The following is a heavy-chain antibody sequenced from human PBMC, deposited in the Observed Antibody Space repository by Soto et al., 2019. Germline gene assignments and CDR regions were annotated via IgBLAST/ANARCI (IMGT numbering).Heavy chain of an antibody. Sequence: QVQLQESGPGLVKPSETLSLTCTVSGGSLSGYYWNWIRQPPGKGLEWIGYMYYTGSTNYNPSLKSRVTMSVDTSKNHFSLKLSSVTAADTAVYYCATNIVTTRARPEYYYYYYMDVWGKGTTVAVSS. J-gene: IGHJ6*03. V-gene: IGHV4-59*08. CDR3: ATNIVTTRARPEYYYYYYMDV. CDR2: MYYTGST. CDR1: GGSLSGYY. D-gene: IGHD4-4*01.